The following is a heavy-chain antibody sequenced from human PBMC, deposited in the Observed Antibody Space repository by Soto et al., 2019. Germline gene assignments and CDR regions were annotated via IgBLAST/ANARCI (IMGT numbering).Heavy chain of an antibody. J-gene: IGHJ4*02. D-gene: IGHD5-12*01. CDR2: IYYSGST. V-gene: IGHV4-59*01. Sequence: SETLSLTCTVSGRSISSYYWSWIRQPPGKGLEWIGYIYYSGSTNYNPSLKSRVTISVDTSKNQFSLKLSSVTAADTAVYYCARSPLYLVATGQYLFYYWGQGTLVLGSS. CDR3: ARSPLYLVATGQYLFYY. CDR1: GRSISSYY.